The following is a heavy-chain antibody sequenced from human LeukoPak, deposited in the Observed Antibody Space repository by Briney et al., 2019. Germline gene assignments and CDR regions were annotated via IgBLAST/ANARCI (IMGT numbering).Heavy chain of an antibody. CDR3: AKYSNYVKLDY. CDR1: GFTFSSYG. J-gene: IGHJ4*02. D-gene: IGHD4-11*01. Sequence: GGSLRLSCAASGFTFSSYGMSWVRQAPGKGLEWVSAISGSGGSTYYADSVKGRFTISRDNSKNTLYLQMNSLRAEDTAVYYRAKYSNYVKLDYWGQGTLVTVSS. CDR2: ISGSGGST. V-gene: IGHV3-23*01.